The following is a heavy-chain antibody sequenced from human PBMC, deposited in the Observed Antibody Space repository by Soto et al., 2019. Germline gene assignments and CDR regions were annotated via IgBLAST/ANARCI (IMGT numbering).Heavy chain of an antibody. V-gene: IGHV6-1*01. Sequence: SQTLSLTCAISGDSVSSNSAAWNWIRQSPSRGLEWLGRTYYRSKWYNDYAVSVKSRITINPDTSKNKYSQQLNSVTPEEKAVYFCNAGLRFLENYYYYGMDVWGQGTTVTVSS. D-gene: IGHD3-3*01. CDR2: TYYRSKWYN. J-gene: IGHJ6*02. CDR3: NAGLRFLENYYYYGMDV. CDR1: GDSVSSNSAA.